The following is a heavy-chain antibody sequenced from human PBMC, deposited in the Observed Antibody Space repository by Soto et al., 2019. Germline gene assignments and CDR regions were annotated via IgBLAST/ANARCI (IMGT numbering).Heavy chain of an antibody. CDR1: GGTFRSYS. CDR3: ARGAWDDDTSGYYLFDY. Sequence: QVHLGQSGAEVKKPGSSVTVSCKSSGGTFRSYSFSWVRQAPGLGLEWMGGIVPRYGRGNYAQKFQGRVTITADESTSTVFMELNNLKSEDSAAYYCARGAWDDDTSGYYLFDYWGQGTTVTVSS. J-gene: IGHJ4*02. CDR2: IVPRYGRG. D-gene: IGHD3-22*01. V-gene: IGHV1-69*01.